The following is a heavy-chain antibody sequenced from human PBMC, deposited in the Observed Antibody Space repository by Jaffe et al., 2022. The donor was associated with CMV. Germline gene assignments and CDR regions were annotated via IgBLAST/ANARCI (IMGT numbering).Heavy chain of an antibody. CDR3: ARSTKGYCSGGSCVSAFDI. CDR1: GYSFTSYW. CDR2: IYPGDSDT. D-gene: IGHD2-15*01. J-gene: IGHJ3*02. Sequence: EVQLVQSGAEVKKPGESLKISCKGSGYSFTSYWIGWVRQMPGKGLEWMGIIYPGDSDTRYSPSFQGQVTISADKSISTAYLQWSSLKASDTAMYYCARSTKGYCSGGSCVSAFDIWGQGTMVTVSS. V-gene: IGHV5-51*01.